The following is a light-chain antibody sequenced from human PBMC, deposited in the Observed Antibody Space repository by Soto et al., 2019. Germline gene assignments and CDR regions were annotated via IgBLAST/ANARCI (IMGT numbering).Light chain of an antibody. CDR1: QSISRN. Sequence: EIVMTQSPVTLSVSPGERATLSCRASQSISRNLAWYQQRPGQAPRLLISGASDRATGIPARFSGSGSETEFTLTISSLQSEDFAVYFCQQYIDWPWTFGQGTKVE. J-gene: IGKJ1*01. CDR2: GAS. CDR3: QQYIDWPWT. V-gene: IGKV3-15*01.